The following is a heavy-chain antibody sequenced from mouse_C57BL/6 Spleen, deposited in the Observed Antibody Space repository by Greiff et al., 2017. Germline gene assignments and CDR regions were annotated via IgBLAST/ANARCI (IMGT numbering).Heavy chain of an antibody. J-gene: IGHJ2*01. Sequence: QVQLQQPGAELVRPGSSVKLSCKASGYTFTSYWMDWVKQRPGQGLEWIGNIYPSASETHYNQKCKDKATLTVDKSSSTAYMQLSSLTSEDSAVYYCARSFITTVVAPFDYWGQGTTLTVSS. CDR1: GYTFTSYW. CDR3: ARSFITTVVAPFDY. D-gene: IGHD1-1*01. V-gene: IGHV1-61*01. CDR2: IYPSASET.